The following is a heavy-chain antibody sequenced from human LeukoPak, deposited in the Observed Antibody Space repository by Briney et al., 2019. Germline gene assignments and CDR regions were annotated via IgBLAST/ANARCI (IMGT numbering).Heavy chain of an antibody. D-gene: IGHD6-6*01. CDR3: AKTYSSSPYYFDY. V-gene: IGHV3-23*01. Sequence: PGGSLRLSCAASGFTFSSYVMSWVRQASGKGLEWVSTISSSGGNTFYADSVKGRFTISRDNSKNTLYLQMNSLRAEDTAVYYCAKTYSSSPYYFDYWGQGTLVTVSS. J-gene: IGHJ4*02. CDR1: GFTFSSYV. CDR2: ISSSGGNT.